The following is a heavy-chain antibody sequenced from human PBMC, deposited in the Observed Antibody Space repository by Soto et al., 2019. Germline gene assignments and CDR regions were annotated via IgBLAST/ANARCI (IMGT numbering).Heavy chain of an antibody. CDR1: GYTFSSYG. CDR3: ATTTVVGLFHR. CDR2: ISTHSGNT. D-gene: IGHD4-17*01. J-gene: IGHJ1*01. Sequence: QVQLVQSGAEVKKPGASVKVSCKASGYTFSSYGISWVRQAPGQGLEWMGWISTHSGNTDYAQKFQGRVTMTTDTSTSTAYMELRSLRSDDTAVCDCATTTVVGLFHRWGQGTLVTVSS. V-gene: IGHV1-18*01.